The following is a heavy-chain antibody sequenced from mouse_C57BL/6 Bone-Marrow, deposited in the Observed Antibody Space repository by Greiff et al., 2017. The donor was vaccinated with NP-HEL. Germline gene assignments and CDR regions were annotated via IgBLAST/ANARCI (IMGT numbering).Heavy chain of an antibody. CDR2: TFYSGIT. Sequence: FPGNKLEYIGYTFYSGITYYNPSLESRTYITRDTSKNQFSLKLSSVTTEDTATYYCARVGYDYDPFAYWGQGTLVTVSA. D-gene: IGHD2-4*01. CDR3: ARVGYDYDPFAY. J-gene: IGHJ3*01. V-gene: IGHV3-3*01.